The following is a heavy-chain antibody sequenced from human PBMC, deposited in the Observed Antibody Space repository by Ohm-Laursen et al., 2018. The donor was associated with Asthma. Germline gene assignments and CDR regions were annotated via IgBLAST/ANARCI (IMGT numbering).Heavy chain of an antibody. Sequence: SLRLSCSASGFTFSSYAMSWVRQAPGKGLEWVSAISGGGGSTYYADSVKGRFTISRDNSKNTLYLQMNSLRAEDTAVYYCASSGYYYVDYWGQGTLVTVSS. D-gene: IGHD3-22*01. CDR3: ASSGYYYVDY. CDR2: ISGGGGST. J-gene: IGHJ4*02. V-gene: IGHV3-23*01. CDR1: GFTFSSYA.